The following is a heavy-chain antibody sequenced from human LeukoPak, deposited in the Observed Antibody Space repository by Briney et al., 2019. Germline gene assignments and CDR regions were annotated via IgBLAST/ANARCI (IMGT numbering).Heavy chain of an antibody. D-gene: IGHD1-26*01. CDR3: TREGPYSGSYYYFDY. J-gene: IGHJ4*02. CDR1: GFTFGDYA. Sequence: GGSLRLSCTASGFTFGDYAMSWFRQAPGKGLEWVGFIRSKAYGGTTEYAASVKGRFTISRDDSKSIAYLQMNSLKTEDTAVYYCTREGPYSGSYYYFDYWGQGTLVTVSP. V-gene: IGHV3-49*03. CDR2: IRSKAYGGTT.